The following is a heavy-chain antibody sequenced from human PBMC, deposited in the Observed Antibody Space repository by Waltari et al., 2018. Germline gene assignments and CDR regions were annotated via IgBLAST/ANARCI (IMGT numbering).Heavy chain of an antibody. V-gene: IGHV4-34*02. CDR3: SRGAYYAAY. CDR2: FNDSGRT. J-gene: IGHJ4*02. D-gene: IGHD3-3*01. Sequence: QVQLQQWGAGLLKPSDTLSLTCAVYGGSFSGYSWSWIRQSPGKGLEWVGEFNDSGRTPYNPSLTGRGTISGDTSKNQFSLILSSVTVADTAVYYCSRGAYYAAYWGQGALVTVSS. CDR1: GGSFSGYS.